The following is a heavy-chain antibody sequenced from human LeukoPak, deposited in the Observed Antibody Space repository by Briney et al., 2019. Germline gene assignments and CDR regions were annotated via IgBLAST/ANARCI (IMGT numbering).Heavy chain of an antibody. CDR1: GYTFTGYY. V-gene: IGHV1-2*02. CDR3: ARSRMVRGVMSWFDP. CDR2: INPNSGGT. J-gene: IGHJ5*02. D-gene: IGHD3-10*01. Sequence: GASVKVSCKASGYTFTGYYMHWVRQAPGQGLERRGWINPNSGGTNYAQKFQGRVTMTRDTSISTACMELSRLRSDDTAVYYCARSRMVRGVMSWFDPWGQGTLVTVSS.